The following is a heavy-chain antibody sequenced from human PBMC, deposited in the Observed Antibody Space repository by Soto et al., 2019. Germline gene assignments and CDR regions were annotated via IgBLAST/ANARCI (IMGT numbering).Heavy chain of an antibody. CDR3: ARDSRWNYYGSGSYVDY. V-gene: IGHV4-31*03. J-gene: IGHJ4*02. CDR2: IYYSGST. CDR1: GGSISSGGYY. Sequence: QVQLQESGPGLVKPSQTLSLTCTVSGGSISSGGYYWSWLRQHPGKGLEWIGYIYYSGSTYYNPSLKSRVTISVDTSKNQFSLKLSSVTAAATAVYYCARDSRWNYYGSGSYVDYWGQGTLVTVSS. D-gene: IGHD3-10*01.